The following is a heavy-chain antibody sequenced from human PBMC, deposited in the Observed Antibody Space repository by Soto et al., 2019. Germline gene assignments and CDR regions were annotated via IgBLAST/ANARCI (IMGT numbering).Heavy chain of an antibody. J-gene: IGHJ5*02. CDR3: ARVEDYYDSSGYYA. CDR1: GGSISSGDYY. CDR2: IYYSGST. D-gene: IGHD3-22*01. V-gene: IGHV4-30-4*01. Sequence: SETLSLTCTVSGGSISSGDYYWSWIRQPPGKGLEWIGYIYYSGSTYYNPSLKSRVTISVDTSKNQFSLKLSSVTAADTAVYYCARVEDYYDSSGYYAWGQGTLVTVSS.